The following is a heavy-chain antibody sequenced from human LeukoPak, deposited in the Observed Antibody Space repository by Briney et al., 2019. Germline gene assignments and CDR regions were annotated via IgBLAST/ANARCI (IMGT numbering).Heavy chain of an antibody. D-gene: IGHD2-2*01. CDR3: AREDCSSTSCQGGMDV. CDR1: GFTFDDYA. J-gene: IGHJ6*02. Sequence: GGSLRLSCAASGFTFDDYAMHWVRQAPGKGLEWVSGISWNSGSIGYADSVEGRFTISRDNAKNSLYLQMNSLRAEDTAVYYCAREDCSSTSCQGGMDVWGQGTTVTVSS. CDR2: ISWNSGSI. V-gene: IGHV3-9*01.